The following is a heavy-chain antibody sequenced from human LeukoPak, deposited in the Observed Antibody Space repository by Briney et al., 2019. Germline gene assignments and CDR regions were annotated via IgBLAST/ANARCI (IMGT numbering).Heavy chain of an antibody. CDR3: ARDRVRAEGPNWFDP. V-gene: IGHV3-21*01. CDR2: ISSSSSYI. Sequence: PGGSLRLSCAASGFTFSSYSMNWVRQAPGKGLEWVSSISSSSSYIYYADSVKGRFTISRDNAKNSLYLQMNSLRAEDTAVYYCARDRVRAEGPNWFDPWGRGTLVTVSS. CDR1: GFTFSSYS. J-gene: IGHJ5*02.